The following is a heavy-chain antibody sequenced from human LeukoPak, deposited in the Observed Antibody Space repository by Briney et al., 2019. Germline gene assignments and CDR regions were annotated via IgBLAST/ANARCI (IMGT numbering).Heavy chain of an antibody. CDR3: ARDRAVYSRTLED. V-gene: IGHV3-23*01. Sequence: GGSLRLSCAASGFTFSSYAMSWVRQAPGKGLEWVSAISGSGGSTYYADSVKGRFTISRDNAKNSLYLHMSSLRAEDTAMYFYARDRAVYSRTLEDWGQGTLVTVSS. CDR2: ISGSGGST. D-gene: IGHD6-13*01. J-gene: IGHJ4*02. CDR1: GFTFSSYA.